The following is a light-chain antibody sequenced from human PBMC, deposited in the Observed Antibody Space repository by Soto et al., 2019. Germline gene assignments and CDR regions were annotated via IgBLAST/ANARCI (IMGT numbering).Light chain of an antibody. V-gene: IGKV3-11*01. CDR2: DAS. Sequence: EIVLTQSPATLSLSPGDRATLSCRASLSVRNYLAWYQQKPGQAPRLLIYDASNRASGIPARFSGSGSGADFSLTITGLAPEDFAGYYCQQRSNWPSTFGQGTILEIK. CDR3: QQRSNWPST. J-gene: IGKJ2*01. CDR1: LSVRNY.